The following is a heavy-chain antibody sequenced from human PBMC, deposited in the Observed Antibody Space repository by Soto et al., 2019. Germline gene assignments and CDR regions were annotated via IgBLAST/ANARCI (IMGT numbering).Heavy chain of an antibody. Sequence: GGSLRLSCAASGFTFSSYAMHWVRQAPGKGLEWVAVISYDGSNKYYADSVKGRFTISRDNSKNTLYLQMNSLRAEDTAVYYCARDLCYYGAGSPYYYYYYAMDVWGQGTPGTVSS. V-gene: IGHV3-30*04. J-gene: IGHJ6*02. CDR3: ARDLCYYGAGSPYYYYYYAMDV. CDR1: GFTFSSYA. D-gene: IGHD3-10*01. CDR2: ISYDGSNK.